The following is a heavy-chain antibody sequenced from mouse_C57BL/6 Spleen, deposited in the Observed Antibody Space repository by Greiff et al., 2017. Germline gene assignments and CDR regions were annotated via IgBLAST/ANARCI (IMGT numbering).Heavy chain of an antibody. D-gene: IGHD2-4*01. V-gene: IGHV3-6*01. CDR1: GYSITSGYY. CDR2: ISYDGSN. Sequence: EVQLVESGPGLVKPSQSLSLTCSVTGYSITSGYYWNWLRQFPGNKLEWMGYISYDGSNNYNPSLKNRISITRDTSKNQFFLKLNSVTTEDTATYYCARDDYGGEFDYGGQGTTLTVSS. CDR3: ARDDYGGEFDY. J-gene: IGHJ2*01.